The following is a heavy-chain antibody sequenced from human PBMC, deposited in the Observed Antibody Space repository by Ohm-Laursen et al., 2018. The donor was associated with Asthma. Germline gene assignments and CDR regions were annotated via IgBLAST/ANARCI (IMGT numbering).Heavy chain of an antibody. CDR3: AKWGFSSGSYYNYYYYYGMDV. CDR2: ISYDGSNK. Sequence: SLRLSCAASGFTFSSYGMHWVRQAPGKGLEWVAVISYDGSNKYYADSVKGRFTISRDNSKNTLYLQMNSLRAEDTAVYYCAKWGFSSGSYYNYYYYYGMDVWGQGTTVTVSS. D-gene: IGHD3-10*01. CDR1: GFTFSSYG. V-gene: IGHV3-30*18. J-gene: IGHJ6*02.